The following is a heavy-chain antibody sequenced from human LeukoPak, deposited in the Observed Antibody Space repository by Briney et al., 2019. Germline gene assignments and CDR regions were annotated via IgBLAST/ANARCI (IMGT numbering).Heavy chain of an antibody. CDR3: ARDRPPYDSSGYPSDY. CDR2: INPNSGGT. V-gene: IGHV1-2*02. CDR1: GYTFTGYY. Sequence: ASVKVSFKASGYTFTGYYMHWVRQAAGQGLEWMGWINPNSGGTNYAQKFQGRVTMTRDTSISTAYMELSRLRSDDTAVYYCARDRPPYDSSGYPSDYWGQGTLVTVSS. J-gene: IGHJ4*02. D-gene: IGHD3-22*01.